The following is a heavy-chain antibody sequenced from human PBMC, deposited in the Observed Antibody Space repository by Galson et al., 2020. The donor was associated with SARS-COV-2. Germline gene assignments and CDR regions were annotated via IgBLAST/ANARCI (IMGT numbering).Heavy chain of an antibody. CDR2: VHESGST. Sequence: SETLSLTCTVSGGSISSYYWNWIRQAPGKGLEYIGYVHESGSTNYSPSLKSRVTISVDSSKNQFSLKVKSVTAAYTAVYYCARRLQYYRGMDVWGQGTTVSVSS. V-gene: IGHV4-59*08. J-gene: IGHJ6*02. CDR3: ARRLQYYRGMDV. CDR1: GGSISSYY.